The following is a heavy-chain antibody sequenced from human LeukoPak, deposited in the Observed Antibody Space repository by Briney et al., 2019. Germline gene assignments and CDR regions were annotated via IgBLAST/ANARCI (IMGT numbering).Heavy chain of an antibody. V-gene: IGHV3-21*01. D-gene: IGHD5-12*01. CDR2: ISSSSSYI. CDR3: ARDSYSGFDLEGYYFDY. CDR1: GFTFSSYS. J-gene: IGHJ4*02. Sequence: GGSLRLSCAASGFTFSSYSMNWVRQAPGKGLEWVSSISSSSSYIYYADSVKGRLTISRDNAKNSLYLQMNSLRAEDTAVYYCARDSYSGFDLEGYYFDYWGQGTLVTVSS.